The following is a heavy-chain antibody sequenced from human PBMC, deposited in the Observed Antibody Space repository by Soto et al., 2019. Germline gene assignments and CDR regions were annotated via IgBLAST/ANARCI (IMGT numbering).Heavy chain of an antibody. CDR3: ASYSSETLAYDY. V-gene: IGHV3-13*01. J-gene: IGHJ4*02. CDR2: IGTAGDT. CDR1: GFTFSSYD. D-gene: IGHD6-19*01. Sequence: GSLRLSCAASGFTFSSYDMHWVRQATGKGLEWVSAIGTAGDTYYPGSVKGRFTISRENAKNSLYLQMNSLRAGDTAVYYCASYSSETLAYDYWGQGTLVTVSS.